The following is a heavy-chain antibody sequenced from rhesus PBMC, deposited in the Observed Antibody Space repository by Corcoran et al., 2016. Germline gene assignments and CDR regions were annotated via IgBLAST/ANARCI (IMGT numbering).Heavy chain of an antibody. CDR3: AREDSNYVYAFDF. V-gene: IGHV4-160*01. Sequence: QVQLQESGPGLVKPSETLSLTCAVSGGSISSNYWSWLRQPPGKGLEWIGYIYGSSGSTYQNPSRKSRVTIATDTAKNQFSLKLSSVTAAETAVYYCAREDSNYVYAFDFWGQGLRVNVSS. D-gene: IGHD4-23*01. J-gene: IGHJ3*01. CDR1: GGSISSNY. CDR2: IYGSSGST.